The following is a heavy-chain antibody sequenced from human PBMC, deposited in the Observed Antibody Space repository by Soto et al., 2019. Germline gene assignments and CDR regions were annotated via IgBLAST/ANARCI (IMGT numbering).Heavy chain of an antibody. Sequence: SVKVSCKASGGTFSSYAISWVRQAPGQGLEWMGGIIPIFGTANYAQKFQGRVTITADESTSTAYMELSSLRSEDTAVYYCARSNYYDSSGYFEPIDPCGQAPLVTVSS. CDR2: IIPIFGTA. D-gene: IGHD3-22*01. CDR3: ARSNYYDSSGYFEPIDP. V-gene: IGHV1-69*13. J-gene: IGHJ5*02. CDR1: GGTFSSYA.